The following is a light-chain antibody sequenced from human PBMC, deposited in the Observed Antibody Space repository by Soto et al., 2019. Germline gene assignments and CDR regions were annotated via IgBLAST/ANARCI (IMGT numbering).Light chain of an antibody. V-gene: IGLV2-14*01. CDR2: EVN. Sequence: QSALTQPASVSESPGQSIAISCTGTSRDIGSYNYVSWYRHHPGKAPQSIIYEVNKRPSGVSDRLSGSKSGNTASLTISGLQAEDEADYYCCSFTSSGTWVFGGGTKLTVL. CDR3: CSFTSSGTWV. J-gene: IGLJ3*02. CDR1: SRDIGSYNY.